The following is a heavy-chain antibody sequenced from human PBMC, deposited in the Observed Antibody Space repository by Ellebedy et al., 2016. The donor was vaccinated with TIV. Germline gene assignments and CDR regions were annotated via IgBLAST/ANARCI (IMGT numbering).Heavy chain of an antibody. J-gene: IGHJ6*02. CDR2: INHSGST. CDR3: ARRVPAAYYYYYGMDV. Sequence: SETLSLTXAVYGGSFSGYYWSWIRQPPGKGLEWIGEINHSGSTNYNPSLKSRVTISVDTSKNQFSLKLSSVTAADTAVYYCARRVPAAYYYYYGMDVWGQGTTVTVSS. CDR1: GGSFSGYY. D-gene: IGHD2-2*01. V-gene: IGHV4-34*01.